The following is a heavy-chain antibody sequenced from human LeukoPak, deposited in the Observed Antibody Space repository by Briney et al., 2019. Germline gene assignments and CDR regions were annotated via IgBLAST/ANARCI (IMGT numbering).Heavy chain of an antibody. J-gene: IGHJ3*02. D-gene: IGHD4-17*01. CDR2: ISSSGSTI. V-gene: IGHV3-48*03. Sequence: PGGSLRHSCAASGFTFSSYEMNWVRQAPGKGLEWGSYISSSGSTIYYADSVKGRFTISRDNAENSLYLQMDSLRAEDTALYYCAKDRGGYGDFNDAFDIWGQGTRVTVSS. CDR1: GFTFSSYE. CDR3: AKDRGGYGDFNDAFDI.